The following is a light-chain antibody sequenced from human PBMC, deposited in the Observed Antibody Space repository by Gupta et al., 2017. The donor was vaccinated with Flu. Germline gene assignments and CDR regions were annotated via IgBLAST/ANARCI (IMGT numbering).Light chain of an antibody. CDR3: QQRRNWPPT. CDR1: QSVSSY. CDR2: DAS. Sequence: EIVLTQSPATLSLSPGERATLSCRASQSVSSYLAWYQQKPGQAPRLLIYDASNRATGIPARFSGSGSGTDFTLTISSLEPEDFAVYYCQQRRNWPPTFSQGTKVEIK. V-gene: IGKV3-11*01. J-gene: IGKJ1*01.